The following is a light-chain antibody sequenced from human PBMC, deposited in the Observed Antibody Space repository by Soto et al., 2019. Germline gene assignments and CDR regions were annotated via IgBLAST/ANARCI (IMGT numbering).Light chain of an antibody. CDR2: ADS. V-gene: IGKV3-11*01. J-gene: IGKJ1*01. Sequence: EIVLTQSPATLSLSPVETATLSCRASQSVSGYIGWYQQKPGQAPRLLIYADSNRATGIPARFSGSGSGTDFTLTISSLEPEDFAVYYCQQYGSSRWTFGQGTKVDIK. CDR1: QSVSGY. CDR3: QQYGSSRWT.